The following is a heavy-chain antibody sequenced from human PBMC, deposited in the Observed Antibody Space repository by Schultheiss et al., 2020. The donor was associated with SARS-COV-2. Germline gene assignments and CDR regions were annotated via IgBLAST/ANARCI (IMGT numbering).Heavy chain of an antibody. CDR2: ISSSGSTI. D-gene: IGHD3/OR15-3a*01. CDR1: GFTFSSYD. Sequence: GGSLRLSCAASGFTFSSYDMHWVRQAPGKGLEWVSYISSSGSTIYYADSVKGRFTISRDNAKNSLYLQMNSLRAEDTAVYYCAKGGISVWTDYGMDVWGQGTTVTVSS. V-gene: IGHV3-48*01. J-gene: IGHJ6*02. CDR3: AKGGISVWTDYGMDV.